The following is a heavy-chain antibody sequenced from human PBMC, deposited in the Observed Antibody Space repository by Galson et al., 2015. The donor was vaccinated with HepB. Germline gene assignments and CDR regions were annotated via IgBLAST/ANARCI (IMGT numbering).Heavy chain of an antibody. CDR1: GYSFTSYW. CDR2: IYPGDSDT. J-gene: IGHJ3*02. CDR3: ARTGYCSNTRCNSLAFDI. D-gene: IGHD2-2*01. Sequence: QSGAEVKKPGESLKISCKGSGYSFTSYWIGWVRQMPGKGLEWMGIIYPGDSDTRYSPSFQGQVTISADKSISTAYLQWSSLKASDTAMYYCARTGYCSNTRCNSLAFDIWGQGTMVTVSS. V-gene: IGHV5-51*03.